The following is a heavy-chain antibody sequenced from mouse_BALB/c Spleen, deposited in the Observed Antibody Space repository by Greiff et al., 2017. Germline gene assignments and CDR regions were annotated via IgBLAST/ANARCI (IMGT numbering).Heavy chain of an antibody. Sequence: EVQRVESGPGLVKPSQSLSLTCTVTGYSITSDYAWNWIRQFPGNKLEWMGYISYSGSTSYNPSLKSRITITRDTSRNQFFLQLNSLTTEATDTYSCAPPFSYPSCWAMDYWGQGTSVTVSS. CDR1: GYSITSDYA. CDR3: APPFSYPSCWAMDY. J-gene: IGHJ4*01. D-gene: IGHD1-1*01. V-gene: IGHV3-2*02. CDR2: ISYSGST.